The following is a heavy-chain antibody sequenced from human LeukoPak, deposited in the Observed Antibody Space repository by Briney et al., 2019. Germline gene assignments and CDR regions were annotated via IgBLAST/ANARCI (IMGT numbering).Heavy chain of an antibody. CDR1: GGSISSGDYY. Sequence: SQTLSLTCTVSGGSISSGDYYWSWIRQPPGKGLEWIVYSYYSGSTYYNPSLKSRVTISVDTSKNQFSLKLSSVTAADTAVYYCARVPSTTHFDYWGQGTLVTVSS. CDR3: ARVPSTTHFDY. V-gene: IGHV4-30-4*01. CDR2: SYYSGST. J-gene: IGHJ4*02. D-gene: IGHD1-26*01.